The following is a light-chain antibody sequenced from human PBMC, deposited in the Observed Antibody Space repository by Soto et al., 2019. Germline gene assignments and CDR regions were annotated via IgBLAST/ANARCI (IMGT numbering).Light chain of an antibody. CDR3: QQYGSSAWT. V-gene: IGKV3-20*01. CDR2: GAS. Sequence: EIVLTQSPATLSLSAGERATLSCRASQSVSILLAWYQQKPGQAPRLLIYGASSRATGTPDRFSGSGSGTDFTLTISRLEPEDFAVYYCQQYGSSAWTFGQGTKVDIK. J-gene: IGKJ1*01. CDR1: QSVSIL.